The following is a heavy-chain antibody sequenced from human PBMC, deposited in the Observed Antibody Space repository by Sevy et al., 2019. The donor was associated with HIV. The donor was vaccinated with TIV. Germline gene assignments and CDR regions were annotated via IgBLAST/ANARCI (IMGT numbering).Heavy chain of an antibody. CDR3: LRGPNCGVGGCEQVSPYCLDV. V-gene: IGHV3-72*01. J-gene: IGHJ6*03. Sequence: GGSLRLSCAASGFAFSDHYVDWVRQAPGKGLEWVGRIRNSPNRYTTEYVASVEGRFTISRDDSRHSLYLQMNSLKTEDSAVYCCLRGPNCGVGGCEQVSPYCLDVWGKGAPVSVSS. CDR2: IRNSPNRYTT. D-gene: IGHD2-21*01. CDR1: GFAFSDHY.